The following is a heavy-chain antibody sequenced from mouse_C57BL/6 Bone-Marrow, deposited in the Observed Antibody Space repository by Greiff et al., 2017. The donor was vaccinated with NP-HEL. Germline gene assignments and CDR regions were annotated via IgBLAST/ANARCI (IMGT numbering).Heavy chain of an antibody. Sequence: EVNVVESEGGLVQPGSSMKLSCTTSGFTFSDYYMAWVRQVPEKGLDWVANINYDGSSTYYLDSLKSSVIISRDNAKNILYLQMSSLKSEDTATYYCAREGGLRRRTYAMDYWGQGTSVTVSS. CDR2: INYDGSST. J-gene: IGHJ4*01. CDR1: GFTFSDYY. CDR3: AREGGLRRRTYAMDY. V-gene: IGHV5-16*01. D-gene: IGHD2-4*01.